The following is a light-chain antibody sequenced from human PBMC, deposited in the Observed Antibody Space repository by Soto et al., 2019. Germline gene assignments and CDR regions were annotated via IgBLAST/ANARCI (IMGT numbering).Light chain of an antibody. CDR3: QQYGSSPWT. CDR1: QSVTSSY. V-gene: IGKV3-20*01. CDR2: GAS. Sequence: EIVLTQSPGTLSLSPGERATLSCSASQSVTSSYLAWYQQKPGQAPRLVIYGASSRDTGIPARFSGSGSGTDFTLTISRLEPEDFAVYYCQQYGSSPWTFGQGTQVESK. J-gene: IGKJ1*01.